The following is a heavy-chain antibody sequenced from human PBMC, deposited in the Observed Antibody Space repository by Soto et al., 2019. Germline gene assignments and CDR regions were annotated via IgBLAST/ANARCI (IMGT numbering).Heavy chain of an antibody. V-gene: IGHV4-59*01. J-gene: IGHJ5*02. CDR2: IYYSGST. D-gene: IGHD3-3*01. CDR1: GGSISSYY. Sequence: SETLSLTCTVSGGSISSYYWSWIRQPPGKGLEWIGYIYYSGSTNYNPSLKSRVTISVDTSKNQFSLKLSSVTAADTAVYYCARVLDPRRGFWSGYYMGFDPWGQGTLVTVSS. CDR3: ARVLDPRRGFWSGYYMGFDP.